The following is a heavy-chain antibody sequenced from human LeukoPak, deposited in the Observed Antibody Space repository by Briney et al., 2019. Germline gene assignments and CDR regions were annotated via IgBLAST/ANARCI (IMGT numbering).Heavy chain of an antibody. CDR1: GFTFGSYE. J-gene: IGHJ6*03. V-gene: IGHV3-48*03. D-gene: IGHD3-10*01. CDR3: ARLSAYYYGSFFYYYMDV. CDR2: ISSSGSTI. Sequence: GGSLRLSCAASGFTFGSYEMNWVRQAPGKGLEWVSYISSSGSTIYYADSVKGRFTISRDNAKNSVYLHMNSLRAEDTALYYCARLSAYYYGSFFYYYMDVWGKGTTVTVSS.